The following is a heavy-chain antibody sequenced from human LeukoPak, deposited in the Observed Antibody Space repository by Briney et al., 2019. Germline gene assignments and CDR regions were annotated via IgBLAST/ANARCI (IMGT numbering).Heavy chain of an antibody. J-gene: IGHJ4*02. CDR1: GGSISSYY. CDR2: IYTSGST. CDR3: ARDGGGVVVPHKTSYPASYFDY. V-gene: IGHV4-4*07. Sequence: PSETLSLTCTVSGGSISSYYWSWIRQPAGKGLEWIGRIYTSGSTNYNPSLKSRVTMSLDTSKNQISLKLSSVTAADTAVYYCARDGGGVVVPHKTSYPASYFDYWGQGTLVTVSS. D-gene: IGHD2-2*01.